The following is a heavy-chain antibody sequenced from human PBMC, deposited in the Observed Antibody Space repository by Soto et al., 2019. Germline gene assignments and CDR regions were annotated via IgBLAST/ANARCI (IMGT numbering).Heavy chain of an antibody. V-gene: IGHV3-33*03. J-gene: IGHJ4*02. CDR2: IWYDGGNK. Sequence: QVQLVESGGGVVQPGRSLRLSCAASGFIFNEYGMHWVRQAPGKGLEWVAVIWYDGGNKYYADSVKGRFTFSRDNSKNTMSLQRNSLRVEDTAVYYCARWGCSGSNGNFNQRSFDLWGQGTLVTVSS. D-gene: IGHD2-15*01. CDR3: ARWGCSGSNGNFNQRSFDL. CDR1: GFIFNEYG.